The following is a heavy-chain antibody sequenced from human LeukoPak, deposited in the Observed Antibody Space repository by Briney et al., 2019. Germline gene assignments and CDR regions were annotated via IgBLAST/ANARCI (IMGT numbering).Heavy chain of an antibody. V-gene: IGHV4-39*02. CDR1: GGSISSSSSY. CDR2: IYYSGSS. CDR3: ARDQIVVVPAAIDGTYYYYYMDV. J-gene: IGHJ6*03. D-gene: IGHD2-2*01. Sequence: PSETLSLTCSVSGGSISSSSSYWGWIRQPPGKGLEWIGSIYYSGSSFDNPALKSRVTISVDTSKNQFSLKLSSVTAADTAVYYCARDQIVVVPAAIDGTYYYYYMDVWGKGTTVTVSS.